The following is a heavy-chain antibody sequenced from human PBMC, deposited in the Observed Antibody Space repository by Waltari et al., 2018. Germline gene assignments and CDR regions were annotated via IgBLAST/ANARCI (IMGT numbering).Heavy chain of an antibody. CDR2: ISYDGSNK. D-gene: IGHD6-13*01. V-gene: IGHV3-30-3*02. Sequence: QVQLVESGGGVVQPGRSLRLSCAASGFTFSSYAMHWVRQAPGKGLEVVAVISYDGSNKYYADSVKGRFTISRDNSKNTLYLQMNSLRAEDTAVYYCAEEGAAGTFDYWGQGTLVTVSS. CDR1: GFTFSSYA. J-gene: IGHJ4*02. CDR3: AEEGAAGTFDY.